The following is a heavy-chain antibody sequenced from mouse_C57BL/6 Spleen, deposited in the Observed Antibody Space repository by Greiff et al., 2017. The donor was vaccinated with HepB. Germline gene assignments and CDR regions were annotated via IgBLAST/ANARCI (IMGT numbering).Heavy chain of an antibody. CDR3: AKSYYGSTHYWYFDV. D-gene: IGHD1-1*01. Sequence: VKLVESGPGLVQPSQSLSITCTVSGFSLTSYGVHWVRQPPGKGLEWLGVIWSGGSTDYNAAFISRLSISKDNSKSQVFFKMNSLQADDTAIYYCAKSYYGSTHYWYFDVWGTGTTVTVSS. V-gene: IGHV2-4*01. J-gene: IGHJ1*03. CDR1: GFSLTSYG. CDR2: IWSGGST.